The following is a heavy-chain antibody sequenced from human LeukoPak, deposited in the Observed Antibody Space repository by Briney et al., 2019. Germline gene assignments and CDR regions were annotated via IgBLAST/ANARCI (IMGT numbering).Heavy chain of an antibody. D-gene: IGHD3-10*01. J-gene: IGHJ4*02. V-gene: IGHV4-39*01. Sequence: PSETLSLTCTVSGGSISSSSYYWGWIRQPPGKGLEWIGSIYYSGSTHYNPSLKSRVTISVDTSKNQFSLKLSSVTAADTAVYYCARVHGNLWFGELLYFDYWGQGTLVTVSS. CDR2: IYYSGST. CDR1: GGSISSSSYY. CDR3: ARVHGNLWFGELLYFDY.